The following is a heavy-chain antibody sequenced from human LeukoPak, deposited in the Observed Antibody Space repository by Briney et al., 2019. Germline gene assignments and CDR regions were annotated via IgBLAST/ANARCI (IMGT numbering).Heavy chain of an antibody. CDR2: ISAISSSST. Sequence: GGSLRLSCAASGFTFSSYSMNWVRQAPGKGLEWVSYISAISSSSTYYADSVKGRFTISRDNAKNSLYLQMNSLRAEDTAVYYCARDFHRRYYDSSAYNAFDIWGQGTMVTVSS. V-gene: IGHV3-48*04. CDR3: ARDFHRRYYDSSAYNAFDI. J-gene: IGHJ3*02. CDR1: GFTFSSYS. D-gene: IGHD3-22*01.